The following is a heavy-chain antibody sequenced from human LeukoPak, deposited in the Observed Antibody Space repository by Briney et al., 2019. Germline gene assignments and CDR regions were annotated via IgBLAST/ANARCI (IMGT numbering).Heavy chain of an antibody. Sequence: ASVKVSCKASGYTFTSYGISWVRQAPGQGLEWMGWISAYNGNTNYAQKLQGRVTMTTDASTSTAYMELRSLRSDDTAVYYCARDVFAGYVTHHKFDPWGQGTLVTVSS. D-gene: IGHD3-10*02. V-gene: IGHV1-18*01. J-gene: IGHJ5*02. CDR2: ISAYNGNT. CDR1: GYTFTSYG. CDR3: ARDVFAGYVTHHKFDP.